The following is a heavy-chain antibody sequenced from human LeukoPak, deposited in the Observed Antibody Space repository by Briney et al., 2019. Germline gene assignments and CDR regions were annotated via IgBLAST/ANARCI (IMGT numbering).Heavy chain of an antibody. V-gene: IGHV4-4*07. D-gene: IGHD1-1*01. CDR1: GGSISSYY. CDR2: IYTSGST. J-gene: IGHJ3*02. CDR3: AREEYNWNDGAPDAFDI. Sequence: PSETLSLTCTASGGSISSYYWSWIRQPAGKGLEWIGRIYTSGSTNYNPSLKSRVTMSVDTSKNQFSLKLSSVTAADTAVYYCAREEYNWNDGAPDAFDIWGQGTMVTVSS.